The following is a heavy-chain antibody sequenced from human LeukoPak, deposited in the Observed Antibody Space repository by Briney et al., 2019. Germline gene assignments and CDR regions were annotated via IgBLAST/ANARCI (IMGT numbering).Heavy chain of an antibody. D-gene: IGHD5-12*01. Sequence: KPSETLSLTCTVSGGSISSSSYYWGWIRQPPGKGLEWIGSIYHSGSTYYNPSLKSRVTISVDTSKNQFSLKVSSVTAADTAVYYCARGTRGYSAYGDYWGQGTLVTVSS. J-gene: IGHJ4*02. V-gene: IGHV4-39*07. CDR1: GGSISSSSYY. CDR3: ARGTRGYSAYGDY. CDR2: IYHSGST.